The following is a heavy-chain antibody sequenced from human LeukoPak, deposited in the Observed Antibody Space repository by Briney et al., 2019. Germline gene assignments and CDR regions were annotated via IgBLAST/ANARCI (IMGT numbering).Heavy chain of an antibody. CDR3: ARHDDFWSGYRHFDY. CDR1: GYSLSSGYY. CDR2: IYHSGST. V-gene: IGHV4-38-2*01. Sequence: PSETLSLTCAVSGYSLSSGYYWGWIRQPPGKGLEWIGSIYHSGSTYYNPSLKSRVTISVDTSKNQFSLKLSSVTAADTAVYYCARHDDFWSGYRHFDYWGQGTLVTVSS. J-gene: IGHJ4*02. D-gene: IGHD3-3*01.